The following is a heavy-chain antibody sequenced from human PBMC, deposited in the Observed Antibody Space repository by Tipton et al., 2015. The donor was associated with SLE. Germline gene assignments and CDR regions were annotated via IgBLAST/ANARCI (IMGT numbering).Heavy chain of an antibody. CDR1: GFTFSSYW. D-gene: IGHD3-10*01. Sequence: SLRLSCAASGFTFSSYWMHWVRQAPGKGLEWVSSISSSSSYIYYADSVKGRFTISRDNAKNSLYLQMNSLRAEDTAVYYCATGYYYGSGSHLGYWGQGTLVTVSS. CDR3: ATGYYYGSGSHLGY. CDR2: ISSSSSYI. V-gene: IGHV3-21*01. J-gene: IGHJ4*02.